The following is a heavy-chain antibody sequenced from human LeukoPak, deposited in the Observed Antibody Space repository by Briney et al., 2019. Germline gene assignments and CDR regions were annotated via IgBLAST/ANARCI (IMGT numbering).Heavy chain of an antibody. D-gene: IGHD7-27*01. CDR3: AKRGQEYSPTTGDYMDV. CDR2: FIPVFGTA. V-gene: IGHV1-69*13. CDR1: GGSFSNYA. Sequence: GASVKVSCKASGGSFSNYAINWVRQAPGQGLEWVGDFIPVFGTAHYAQKFQGRVTITADESSKTTYMELRSLRSEDTAVYYCAKRGQEYSPTTGDYMDVWGKGTAVTVSS. J-gene: IGHJ6*03.